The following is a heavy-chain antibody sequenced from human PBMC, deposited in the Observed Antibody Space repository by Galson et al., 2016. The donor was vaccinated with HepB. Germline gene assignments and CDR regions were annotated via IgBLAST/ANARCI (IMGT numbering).Heavy chain of an antibody. D-gene: IGHD3-10*01. J-gene: IGHJ4*02. Sequence: SVKVSCKVSGYTLTSYFMHWVRQAPGQGLEWLGIINPSTGTTGYAQKFQGRVTMTRDTSTSTVYMELSSLRSEDTAVYYCARDRAVGITIVRGRSFDFWGQGTWSPSPQ. CDR2: INPSTGTT. CDR1: GYTLTSYF. CDR3: ARDRAVGITIVRGRSFDF. V-gene: IGHV1-46*01.